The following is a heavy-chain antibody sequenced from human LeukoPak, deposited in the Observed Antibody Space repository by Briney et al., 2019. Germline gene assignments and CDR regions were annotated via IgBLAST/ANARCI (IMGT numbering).Heavy chain of an antibody. CDR3: ARTTTIFGVVSNASNYYYYMDV. V-gene: IGHV1-69*05. CDR1: GGTFSSYA. Sequence: EASVKVSCKASGGTFSSYAISWVRQAPGQGLEWMGGIIPIFGTANYAQKFQGRVTITTDESTSTAYMELSSLRSEDTAVYYCARTTTIFGVVSNASNYYYYMDVWGKGTTVTVSS. CDR2: IIPIFGTA. D-gene: IGHD3-3*01. J-gene: IGHJ6*03.